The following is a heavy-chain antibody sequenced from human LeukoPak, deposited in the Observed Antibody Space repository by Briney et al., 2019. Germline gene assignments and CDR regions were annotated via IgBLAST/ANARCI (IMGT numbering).Heavy chain of an antibody. V-gene: IGHV4-59*01. CDR2: IYYSGST. CDR1: GGSISNYY. J-gene: IGHJ5*02. Sequence: SETLSLTCTVSGGSISNYYWSWIRQPPGKGLEWIGYIYYSGSTIYNPFLESRVTISVDTSKNQFSLKLGSVTAADTAVYHCARSRVRDWFDPWGPGTLVTVSS. CDR3: ARSRVRDWFDP. D-gene: IGHD5-24*01.